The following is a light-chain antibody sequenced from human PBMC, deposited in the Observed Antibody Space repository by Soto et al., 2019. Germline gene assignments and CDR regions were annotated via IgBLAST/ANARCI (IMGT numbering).Light chain of an antibody. V-gene: IGLV2-14*01. J-gene: IGLJ3*02. CDR2: EVS. CDR1: SGDD. Sequence: QSVLTQPASMSGSPGQSITISCTGASGDDVSWYQQHPGNAPTLLIFEVSNRPSGVSNRFSGAKSGDMASLTISGLQAEDEADYYCSSYSDTSTLVFGGGTQLTVL. CDR3: SSYSDTSTLV.